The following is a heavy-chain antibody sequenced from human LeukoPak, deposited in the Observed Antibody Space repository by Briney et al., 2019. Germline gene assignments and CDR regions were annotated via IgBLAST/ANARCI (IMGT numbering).Heavy chain of an antibody. CDR1: GYTFTGNY. D-gene: IGHD3-3*01. Sequence: ASVKVSFTASGYTFTGNYMRWVRQAPGQGLEWMGWMNPNSGRTNYVQKFQGRVTMTRDTYISTAYMPLSRLRYDDTAVYYWSASAPTFSYY. CDR2: MNPNSGRT. V-gene: IGHV1-2*02. J-gene: IGHJ6*01. CDR3: SASAPTFSYY.